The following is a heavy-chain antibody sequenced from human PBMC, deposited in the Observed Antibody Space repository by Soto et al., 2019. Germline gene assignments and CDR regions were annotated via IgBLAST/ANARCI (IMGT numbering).Heavy chain of an antibody. CDR1: GFTFSSCA. CDR2: IIDSGGST. V-gene: IGHV3-23*01. CDR3: AIVRSYYYYYGVDF. Sequence: GGSLRLSCAASGFTFSSCAMGWVRQAPGKGLEWVSDIIDSGGSTYYADSVKGRFTISRDNSKSTLYLQMNSLRAEDTALYYCAIVRSYYYYYGVDFWGQGTTVTVSS. J-gene: IGHJ6*02.